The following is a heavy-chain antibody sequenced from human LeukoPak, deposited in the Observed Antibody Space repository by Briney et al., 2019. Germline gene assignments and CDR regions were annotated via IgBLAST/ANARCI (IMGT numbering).Heavy chain of an antibody. CDR1: GFTFSSYS. D-gene: IGHD4-17*01. V-gene: IGHV3-21*01. CDR3: ARDKGHGDYAADY. Sequence: GGSLRLSCAASGFTFSSYSMNWVRQAPGKGLEWVSSISSSSSYIYYADPVKGRFTISRDNAKNSLYLQMNSLRAEDTAVYYCARDKGHGDYAADYWGQGTLVTVSS. J-gene: IGHJ4*02. CDR2: ISSSSSYI.